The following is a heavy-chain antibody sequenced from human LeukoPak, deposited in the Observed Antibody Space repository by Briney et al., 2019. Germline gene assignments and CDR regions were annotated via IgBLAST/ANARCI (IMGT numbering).Heavy chain of an antibody. CDR2: ISYDGSNK. J-gene: IGHJ4*02. CDR3: AKGPYGTIDY. Sequence: GGSLRLSCAASGFTFSSYGMHWVRQAPGKGLEWVAVISYDGSNKYYADSVKGRFTISRDNSKNTLYLQMNSLRAEDTAAYYCAKGPYGTIDYWGQGTLVTVSS. CDR1: GFTFSSYG. D-gene: IGHD3-10*01. V-gene: IGHV3-30*18.